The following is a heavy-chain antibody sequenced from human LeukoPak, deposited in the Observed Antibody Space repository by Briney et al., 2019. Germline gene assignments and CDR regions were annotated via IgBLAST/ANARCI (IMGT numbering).Heavy chain of an antibody. CDR3: ARVVSGWYGIRHSRFEY. CDR1: GYTFIGQY. D-gene: IGHD6-19*01. V-gene: IGHV1-2*02. CDR2: INPNTVDT. J-gene: IGHJ4*02. Sequence: GASVKVSCTASGYTFIGQYINGVRQDPGQGLEWMGWINPNTVDTKYAQNFQGRLTMTRDKSITTAYMEMSSLTSDDTAVYYCARVVSGWYGIRHSRFEYWGQGTLVTVSS.